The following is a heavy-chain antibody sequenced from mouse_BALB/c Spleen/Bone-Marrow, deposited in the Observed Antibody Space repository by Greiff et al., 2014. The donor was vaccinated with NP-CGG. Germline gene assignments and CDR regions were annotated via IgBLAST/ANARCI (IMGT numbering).Heavy chain of an antibody. Sequence: VQLKESGGGLVQPGGSLRLSCEASGFTFIDYYMTWVRQPPGKALEWLGFIRNRANGYTTEYSASVKGRFTISRDISQSIFYLQMNTLRAEDSATYYCARETGYAYGNFAMDYWGQGTSVTVSS. CDR3: ARETGYAYGNFAMDY. CDR2: IRNRANGYTT. V-gene: IGHV7-3*02. D-gene: IGHD2-1*01. J-gene: IGHJ4*01. CDR1: GFTFIDYY.